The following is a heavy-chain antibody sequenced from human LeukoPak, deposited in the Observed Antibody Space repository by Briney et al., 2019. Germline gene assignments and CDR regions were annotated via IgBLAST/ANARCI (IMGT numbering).Heavy chain of an antibody. CDR2: IYNSGST. CDR3: ARVPRGYCGGGSCFLFDS. Sequence: SETLSLTCTVSGGSISSGGYYWSWIRHHPGKVLEWIGHIYNSGSTYYNPSLESRVSISVDTSKNQFSLKLSSVTAADTAVYYCARVPRGYCGGGSCFLFDSCGQGTLVTVSS. V-gene: IGHV4-31*03. J-gene: IGHJ5*01. D-gene: IGHD2-15*01. CDR1: GGSISSGGYY.